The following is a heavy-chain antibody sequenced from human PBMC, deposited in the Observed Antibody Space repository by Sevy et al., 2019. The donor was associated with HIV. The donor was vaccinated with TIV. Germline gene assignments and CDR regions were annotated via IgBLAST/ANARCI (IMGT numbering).Heavy chain of an antibody. CDR3: ARDTGGCSSTSCYYYFDY. J-gene: IGHJ4*02. CDR2: IYTSGST. CDR1: GGSISSYY. Sequence: SETLSLTCTVSGGSISSYYWSWIRQPAGKGLEWIGRIYTSGSTNYNPSLKSRVTMSVDTPKNQFSLKLSSVTAADTAVYYCARDTGGCSSTSCYYYFDYWGQGTLVTVSS. D-gene: IGHD2-2*01. V-gene: IGHV4-4*07.